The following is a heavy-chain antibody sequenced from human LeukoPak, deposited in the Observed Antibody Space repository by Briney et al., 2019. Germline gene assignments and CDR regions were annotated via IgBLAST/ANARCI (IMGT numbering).Heavy chain of an antibody. CDR2: IGGSSDYI. CDR3: ARVLLGYYGVDV. CDR1: GFTFSTYS. J-gene: IGHJ6*02. V-gene: IGHV3-21*01. D-gene: IGHD2/OR15-2a*01. Sequence: GGSLRLSCAASGFTFSTYSMNWVRQAPGKGLEWVSSIGGSSDYIFYADSVKGRFTMSRDNAKNSLYLQMNSLRAEDTAVYYCARVLLGYYGVDVWGQGTTVTVSS.